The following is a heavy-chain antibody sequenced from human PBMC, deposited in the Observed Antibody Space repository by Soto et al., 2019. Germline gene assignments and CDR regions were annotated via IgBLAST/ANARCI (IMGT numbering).Heavy chain of an antibody. J-gene: IGHJ4*02. D-gene: IGHD3-10*01. Sequence: EVQLVESGGGLVQPGGSLRLSCAASGFTFSGSWMHWVRQAPGKGLVWVSRINGDGSGTSYADLVKGRFTISRDDAKNTLFLQMNGLRAEDTAVYYCARGIFGSGTANDYWGQGTRVTVSS. V-gene: IGHV3-74*01. CDR3: ARGIFGSGTANDY. CDR2: INGDGSGT. CDR1: GFTFSGSW.